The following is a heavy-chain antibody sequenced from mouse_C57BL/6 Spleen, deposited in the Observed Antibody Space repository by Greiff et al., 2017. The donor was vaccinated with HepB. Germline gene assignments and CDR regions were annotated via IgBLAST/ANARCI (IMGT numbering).Heavy chain of an antibody. Sequence: VQRVESGAELVKPGASVKISCKASGYAFSSYWMNWVKQRPGKGLEWIGQIYPGDGDTNYNGKFKGKATLTADKSSSTAYMQLSSLTSEDSAVYFCASPYSNGAMDYWGQGTSVTVSS. J-gene: IGHJ4*01. D-gene: IGHD2-5*01. CDR3: ASPYSNGAMDY. CDR1: GYAFSSYW. V-gene: IGHV1-80*01. CDR2: IYPGDGDT.